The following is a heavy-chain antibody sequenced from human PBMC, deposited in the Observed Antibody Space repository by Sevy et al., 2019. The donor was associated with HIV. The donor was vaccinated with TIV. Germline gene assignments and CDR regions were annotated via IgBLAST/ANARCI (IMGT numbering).Heavy chain of an antibody. CDR3: ARCRSPYGDYATGSFDY. Sequence: SETLSLTCTVSGGSVSTDSYYWSWIRQPPGKGLEWIGYLFYSGSTNYNPSLKCRVTRSLDTSKNLFSLKLSSVTAADTAVYDCARCRSPYGDYATGSFDYWGQGALVTVSS. CDR2: LFYSGST. J-gene: IGHJ4*02. CDR1: GGSVSTDSYY. V-gene: IGHV4-61*01. D-gene: IGHD4-17*01.